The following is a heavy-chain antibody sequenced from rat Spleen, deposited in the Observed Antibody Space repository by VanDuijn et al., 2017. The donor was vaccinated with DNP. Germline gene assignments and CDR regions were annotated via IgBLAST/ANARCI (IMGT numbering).Heavy chain of an antibody. D-gene: IGHD5-1*01. J-gene: IGHJ2*01. CDR2: ISYDGGSI. CDR3: TNDWELYY. Sequence: EVQLVESGGGLVQLGRSMKPSCAAPGLTFGNYAMAWVRQAPKKGLEWVAYISYDGGSIYYRDSVKGRFTISRDNAKSTLYLQMNSLRSEDTATYYCTNDWELYYWGQGVMVTVSS. CDR1: GLTFGNYA. V-gene: IGHV5-20*01.